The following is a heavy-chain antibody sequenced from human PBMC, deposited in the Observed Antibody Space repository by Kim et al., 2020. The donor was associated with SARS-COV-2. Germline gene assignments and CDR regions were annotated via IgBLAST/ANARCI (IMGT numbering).Heavy chain of an antibody. D-gene: IGHD3-16*01. CDR2: IFYSGST. CDR3: AGQDDRGGGVAMATFD. CDR1: GCSISSSNYY. J-gene: IGHJ4*01. Sequence: SETLSLTCTVSGCSISSSNYYWGWNRPPPGKGLEWLGNIFYSGSTYYNPSLKSRVTTSVDTYKNQLSLRLSSVTAADTAVYYYAGQDDRGGGVAMATFD. V-gene: IGHV4-39*01.